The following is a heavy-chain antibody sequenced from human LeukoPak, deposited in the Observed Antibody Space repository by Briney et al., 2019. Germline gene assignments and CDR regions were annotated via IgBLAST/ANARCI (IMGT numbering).Heavy chain of an antibody. V-gene: IGHV3-30*18. CDR1: GFTFSSYG. D-gene: IGHD2-15*01. Sequence: GRSLRLSCAASGFTFSSYGMHWVRQAPGKGLEWVAVISYDGSNKYYADSVKGRFTISRENSKNTLYLQMNCLRAEDTAVDYCAKVGYCSGGSCYFWFDPWGQGTLVTVSS. J-gene: IGHJ5*02. CDR3: AKVGYCSGGSCYFWFDP. CDR2: ISYDGSNK.